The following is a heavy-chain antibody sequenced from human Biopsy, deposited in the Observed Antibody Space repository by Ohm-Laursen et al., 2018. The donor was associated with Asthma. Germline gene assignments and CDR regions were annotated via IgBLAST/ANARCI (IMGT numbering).Heavy chain of an antibody. CDR1: GFTFSTSW. Sequence: SLRLSCTASGFTFSTSWMTWVRQAPGKGLEWVANIKEDGSEKNYVDSVKGRFTISRDNGKNSLYLQMNSLRTEDTAVYYCAKRRGYSGHDNDYWGRGTLVIVSS. CDR3: AKRRGYSGHDNDY. CDR2: IKEDGSEK. J-gene: IGHJ4*02. D-gene: IGHD5-12*01. V-gene: IGHV3-7*02.